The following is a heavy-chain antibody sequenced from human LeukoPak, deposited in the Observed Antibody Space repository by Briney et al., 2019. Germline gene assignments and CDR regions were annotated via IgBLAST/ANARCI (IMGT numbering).Heavy chain of an antibody. CDR1: DGSFSGYS. CDR3: AKPKYTVAGSNFFDY. D-gene: IGHD6-19*01. CDR2: ISGNGGST. Sequence: ETLSLTCAVYDGSFSGYSWSWIRQPPGKGLEWVSGISGNGGSTYYADSAKGRFTTSRDNSKNTLYLQMNSLRAEDTAVYYCAKPKYTVAGSNFFDYWGQGTLVTVSS. V-gene: IGHV3-23*01. J-gene: IGHJ4*02.